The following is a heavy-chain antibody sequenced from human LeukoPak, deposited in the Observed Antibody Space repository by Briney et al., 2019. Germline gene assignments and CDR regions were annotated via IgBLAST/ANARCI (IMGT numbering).Heavy chain of an antibody. Sequence: GGSLRLSCAASGFTFSSYEMNWVRQAPGKGLEWVSYISSSGSTIYYADSVKGRLTISRDNAKNSLYLQMNSLRAEDTAVYYCARDGRFYGDHVMGYWGQGTLVTVSS. CDR1: GFTFSSYE. J-gene: IGHJ4*02. V-gene: IGHV3-48*03. CDR2: ISSSGSTI. D-gene: IGHD4-17*01. CDR3: ARDGRFYGDHVMGY.